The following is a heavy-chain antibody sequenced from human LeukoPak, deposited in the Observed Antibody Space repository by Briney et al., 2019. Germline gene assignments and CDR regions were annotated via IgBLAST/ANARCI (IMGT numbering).Heavy chain of an antibody. CDR2: IYSSEST. V-gene: IGHV4-59*04. CDR1: GGSISSYY. D-gene: IGHD3-10*01. J-gene: IGHJ4*02. Sequence: ASETLSLTCTVSGGSISSYYGSWIRQPPGKGLEWIGYIYSSESTYYRPYLKSRVTISLDTSKNQYSLKLSSVTAADTAVFYCAIRYYYGSGSYDYWGQGTVVTVSS. CDR3: AIRYYYGSGSYDY.